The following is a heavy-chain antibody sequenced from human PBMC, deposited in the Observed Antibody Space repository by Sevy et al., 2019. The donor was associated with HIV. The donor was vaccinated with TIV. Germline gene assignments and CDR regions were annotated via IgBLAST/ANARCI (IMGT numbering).Heavy chain of an antibody. J-gene: IGHJ4*02. CDR2: IYIGGTT. V-gene: IGHV3-53*01. CDR1: GLTVSDNF. D-gene: IGHD5-12*01. Sequence: GGSLRLSCAASGLTVSDNFMSGVRQAPGKGLEWVSVIYIGGTTYYADSVKGRFTISRDNSKNTIYLQMNGLRAEDTAVYYCARGKHVSGYYGSFDYWGQGALVTVSS. CDR3: ARGKHVSGYYGSFDY.